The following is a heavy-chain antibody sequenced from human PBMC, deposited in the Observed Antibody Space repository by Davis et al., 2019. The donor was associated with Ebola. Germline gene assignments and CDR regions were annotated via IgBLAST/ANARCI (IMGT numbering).Heavy chain of an antibody. V-gene: IGHV4-39*01. D-gene: IGHD3-10*01. CDR3: ARTYGSVALDY. J-gene: IGHJ4*02. Sequence: MPSETLSLTCTVSGGSISSSSYYWGWIRQPPGKGLEWIGSIYYSGSTYYNPSLKSRVTMSVDTSKNQFSLILSSVTAADTAVYYCARTYGSVALDYWGQGTLVSVSS. CDR2: IYYSGST. CDR1: GGSISSSSYY.